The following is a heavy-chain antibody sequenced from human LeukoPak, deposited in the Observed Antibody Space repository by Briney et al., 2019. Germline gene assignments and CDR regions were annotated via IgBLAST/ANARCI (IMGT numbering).Heavy chain of an antibody. D-gene: IGHD2-2*01. CDR1: GGSISSYY. CDR2: IYTSGST. J-gene: IGHJ4*02. CDR3: ARGLTVVVPAHYYFDY. Sequence: SETLSLTCTVSGGSISSYYWSWIRQPAGKGLEWIGRIYTSGSTNYNPSLKSRVTMSVDTSKNQFSLKLSSVTAADTAVYYCARGLTVVVPAHYYFDYWGQGTLVTVSS. V-gene: IGHV4-4*07.